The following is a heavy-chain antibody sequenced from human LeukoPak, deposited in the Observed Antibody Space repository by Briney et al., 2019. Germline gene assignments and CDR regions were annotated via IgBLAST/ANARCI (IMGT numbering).Heavy chain of an antibody. J-gene: IGHJ4*02. Sequence: PGGSLRLSCAASGFTFSSYGMHWVPQAPGKGLEWVAVIWYDGSNKYYADSVKGRFTISRDNSKNTLYLQMNSLRAEDTAVYYCALGGYSSGWYYFDYWGQGTLVTVSS. CDR3: ALGGYSSGWYYFDY. D-gene: IGHD6-19*01. V-gene: IGHV3-33*01. CDR2: IWYDGSNK. CDR1: GFTFSSYG.